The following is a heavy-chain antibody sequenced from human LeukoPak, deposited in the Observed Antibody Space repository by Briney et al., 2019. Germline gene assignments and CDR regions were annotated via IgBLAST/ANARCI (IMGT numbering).Heavy chain of an antibody. J-gene: IGHJ6*02. D-gene: IGHD6-13*01. CDR1: GGTFSSYA. V-gene: IGHV1-69*13. CDR2: IIPIFGTV. CDR3: ARGEQQLAPLYYYYGMDV. Sequence: GASVTVSCTASGGTFSSYAISWVRQAPGQGLEWMGGIIPIFGTVNYAQKFQGRVTITADESTGTAYMELSSLRSEDTAVYYCARGEQQLAPLYYYYGMDVWGQGTTVTVSS.